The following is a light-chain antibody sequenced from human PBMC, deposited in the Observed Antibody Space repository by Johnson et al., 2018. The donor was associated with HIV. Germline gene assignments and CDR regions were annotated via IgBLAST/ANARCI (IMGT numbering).Light chain of an antibody. CDR3: GTWDSSLSASYV. CDR2: ENN. V-gene: IGLV1-51*02. J-gene: IGLJ1*01. Sequence: QSVLTQPPSVSAAPGQKVTISCSGSSSNIGNNYVSWYQQLPGTAHKLLIYENNKRPSGIPDRFSGSKSGTSATLGITGLKTGDEADYYCGTWDSSLSASYVCGSGTKVTAL. CDR1: SSNIGNNY.